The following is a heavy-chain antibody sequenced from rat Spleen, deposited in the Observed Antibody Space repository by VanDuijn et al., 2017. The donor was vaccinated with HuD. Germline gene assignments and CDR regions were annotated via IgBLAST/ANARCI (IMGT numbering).Heavy chain of an antibody. CDR2: ISYSGST. CDR1: GYSITSNY. Sequence: EVQLQESGPGLVKPSQSLSLTCSVTGYSITSNYWGWIRKFPGNKMEWMGYISYSGSTSYNPSLKSRISITRDTSKNQFFLQLNSVTTEDTATYYCARYSSSYNWFAYWGQGTLVTVSS. D-gene: IGHD1-8*01. V-gene: IGHV3-1*01. J-gene: IGHJ3*01. CDR3: ARYSSSYNWFAY.